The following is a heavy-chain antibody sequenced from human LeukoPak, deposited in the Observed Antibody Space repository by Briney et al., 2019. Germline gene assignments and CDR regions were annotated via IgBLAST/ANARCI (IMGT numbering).Heavy chain of an antibody. CDR3: AKGRGYCTGGSCYSDY. D-gene: IGHD2-15*01. Sequence: GGSLRLSCTASGFTFSNYAMSWVRQAPGKGLEWVSTISGSDGSTYYADSVKGRFTISRDNSKNTLYLQMNSLRVEDTAIYCCAKGRGYCTGGSCYSDYWGQGTLVTVSS. CDR1: GFTFSNYA. V-gene: IGHV3-23*01. CDR2: ISGSDGST. J-gene: IGHJ4*02.